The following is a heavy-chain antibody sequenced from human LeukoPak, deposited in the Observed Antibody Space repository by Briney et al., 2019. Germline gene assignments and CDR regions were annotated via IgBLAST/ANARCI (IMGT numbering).Heavy chain of an antibody. CDR2: ISTGGDI. CDR1: AGSICNSY. J-gene: IGHJ5*02. CDR3: VRGPGRGYDLEP. V-gene: IGHV4-4*08. Sequence: SETLSLTCAVSAGSICNSYCSWARQPPGKALEFIGYISTGGDINYSPSLRSRATMSINPSNNQLSLTLTSVTTAGTAVYFCVRGPGRGYDLEPWGQGSLVTVSS. D-gene: IGHD3-22*01.